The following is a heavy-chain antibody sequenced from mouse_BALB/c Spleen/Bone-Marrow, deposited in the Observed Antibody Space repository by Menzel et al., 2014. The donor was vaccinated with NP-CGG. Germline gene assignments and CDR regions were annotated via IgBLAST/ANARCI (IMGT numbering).Heavy chain of an antibody. J-gene: IGHJ4*01. CDR2: ILPGSSST. CDR1: GYTFSSYW. CDR3: ASRYDAMDY. V-gene: IGHV1-9*01. Sequence: QVQLQQSGAELMKPGASVKISCKATGYTFSSYWIEWVKQRPGHGLEWIGEILPGSSSTDYNEKFKGKATFTADTSSNTAYIQLSSLTSEDSAVYYCASRYDAMDYWGQGTSVTVSS.